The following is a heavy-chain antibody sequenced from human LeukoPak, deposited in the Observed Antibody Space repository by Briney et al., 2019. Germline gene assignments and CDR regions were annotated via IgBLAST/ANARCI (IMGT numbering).Heavy chain of an antibody. CDR1: GFTFSSYS. CDR2: ISSSSSTI. Sequence: GGSLRLSCAASGFTFSSYSMNWVRQAPGKGLEWVSYISSSSSTIYYADSVKGRFTISRDNAKNSLYLQMNSLRAEDTAVYYCASYSGSYYDAFDIWGQGTMVTVSS. CDR3: ASYSGSYYDAFDI. V-gene: IGHV3-48*04. J-gene: IGHJ3*02. D-gene: IGHD1-26*01.